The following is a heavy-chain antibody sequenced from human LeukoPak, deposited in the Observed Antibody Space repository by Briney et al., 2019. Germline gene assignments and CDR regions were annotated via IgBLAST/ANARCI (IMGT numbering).Heavy chain of an antibody. CDR2: IRGSGDST. J-gene: IGHJ4*02. D-gene: IGHD3-10*01. CDR1: GFTFSSYA. V-gene: IGHV3-23*01. CDR3: AKDLGLLWFGEVGSFDY. Sequence: PGGSLRLSCAASGFTFSSYAMSWVRQAPGKGLEWVSAIRGSGDSTYYADSVKGRFTISRDNSKNTLYLQMNSLRAEDTAVYYCAKDLGLLWFGEVGSFDYWGQRTLVTVSS.